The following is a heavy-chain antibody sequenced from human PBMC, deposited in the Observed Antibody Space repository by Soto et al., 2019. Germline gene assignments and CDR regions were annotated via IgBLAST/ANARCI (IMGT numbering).Heavy chain of an antibody. J-gene: IGHJ5*02. D-gene: IGHD6-13*01. Sequence: GESLKISCKGAGYSFTSYWIVWVRQVPGKGLEWMGIIYPDDSDTRYNPSFQGHVTISADKSINTAYLQWSSLEASDTAMYYCARHWPQQPLDPWGQGTLVTVSS. CDR2: IYPDDSDT. CDR1: GYSFTSYW. V-gene: IGHV5-51*01. CDR3: ARHWPQQPLDP.